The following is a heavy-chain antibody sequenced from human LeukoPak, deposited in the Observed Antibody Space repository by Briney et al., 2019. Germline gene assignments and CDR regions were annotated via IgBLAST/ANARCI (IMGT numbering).Heavy chain of an antibody. Sequence: SETLSLTCTVSGGSISSSSYYWGWIRQPPGKGLEWIGSIYYSGSTYYNPSLKSRVTISVDKSKNQFSLKLSSVTAADTAVYYCARAHSSGYYYFGLGAGAFDIWGQGTMVTVSS. V-gene: IGHV4-39*07. D-gene: IGHD3-22*01. CDR1: GGSISSSSYY. CDR2: IYYSGST. J-gene: IGHJ3*02. CDR3: ARAHSSGYYYFGLGAGAFDI.